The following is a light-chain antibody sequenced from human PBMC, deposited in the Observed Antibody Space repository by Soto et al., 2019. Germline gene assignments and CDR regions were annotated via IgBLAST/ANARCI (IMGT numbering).Light chain of an antibody. CDR2: GAS. V-gene: IGKV3-15*01. CDR3: QHYNNWPPWT. CDR1: QSVRSN. J-gene: IGKJ1*01. Sequence: EIVMTQSTDTLSVSPGERATLSCRASQSVRSNLAWYQQKRGQPPRHLIYGASTRATGIPARFSGSGSGTEFTLTISSLQSEDFAVYYCQHYNNWPPWTFGQGTKVEIK.